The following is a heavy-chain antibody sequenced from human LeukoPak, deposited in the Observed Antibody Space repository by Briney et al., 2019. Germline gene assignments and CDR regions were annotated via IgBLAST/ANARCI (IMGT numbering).Heavy chain of an antibody. CDR2: IYTSGST. Sequence: PSETLSLTCTVSGGSISSYYWSWIRQPAGKGLECIGRIYTSGSTNYNPSLKSRVTMSVATSKNQFPLNLSSVNAADTAVYYCARGMAWSTSNYYYYMDVWGKGTTVTVSS. D-gene: IGHD2-2*01. V-gene: IGHV4-4*07. CDR1: GGSISSYY. J-gene: IGHJ6*03. CDR3: ARGMAWSTSNYYYYMDV.